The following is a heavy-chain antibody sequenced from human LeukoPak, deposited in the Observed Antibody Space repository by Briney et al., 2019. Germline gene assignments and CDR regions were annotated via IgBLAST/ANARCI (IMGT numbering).Heavy chain of an antibody. CDR3: AREPSGYDYSDAFDI. D-gene: IGHD5-12*01. Sequence: SETLSLTCTVSGGSISSGDYYWSWIRQPPGKGLEWIGYIYYSGSTYYNPSPKSRVTISVDTSKNQFSLKLSSVTAADTAVYYCAREPSGYDYSDAFDIWGQGTMVTVSS. V-gene: IGHV4-30-4*02. CDR1: GGSISSGDYY. J-gene: IGHJ3*02. CDR2: IYYSGST.